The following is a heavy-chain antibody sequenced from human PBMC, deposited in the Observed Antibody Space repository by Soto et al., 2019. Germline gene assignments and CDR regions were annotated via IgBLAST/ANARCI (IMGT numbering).Heavy chain of an antibody. CDR2: ISGSGGST. CDR1: GFTFSSYA. Sequence: GGSLRLSCAASGFTFSSYAMSWVRQAPGKGLEWVSGISGSGGSTYHADSVKGRFTISRDNSKDTLFLQMNSLRAEVTAVYYCAKVIIPGGSDYWGQGTLVTVSS. CDR3: AKVIIPGGSDY. J-gene: IGHJ4*01. V-gene: IGHV3-23*01. D-gene: IGHD2-15*01.